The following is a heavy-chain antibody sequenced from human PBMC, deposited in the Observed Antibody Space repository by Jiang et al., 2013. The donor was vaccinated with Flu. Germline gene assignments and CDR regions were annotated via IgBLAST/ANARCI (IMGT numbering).Heavy chain of an antibody. J-gene: IGHJ5*02. CDR2: ISYSGST. Sequence: PGLVKPSETLSLSCTVSGGSITSYYWSWIRQPPGKGLEWIGYISYSGSTNYNPSFNSRVTISVDTPNNQLSLRLSSVTAADTAVYYCARSPFWGTNSRGWSDPWSQGTLVTVSS. V-gene: IGHV4-59*13. CDR1: GGSITSYY. CDR3: ARSPFWGTNSRGWSDP. D-gene: IGHD3-16*01.